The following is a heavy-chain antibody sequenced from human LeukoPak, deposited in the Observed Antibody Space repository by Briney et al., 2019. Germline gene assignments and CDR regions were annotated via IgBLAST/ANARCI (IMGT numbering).Heavy chain of an antibody. V-gene: IGHV4-59*01. D-gene: IGHD6-19*01. CDR2: IYYSGST. J-gene: IGHJ6*02. Sequence: PSETLSLTCTVSGGSISSYYWSWIRQPPGKGLEWIGYIYYSGSTNYNPSLKSRVTISVDTSRNQFSLKLSSVTAADTAVYYCARPRPKTGYSSGWYNYYYYGMDVWGQGTTVTVSS. CDR3: ARPRPKTGYSSGWYNYYYYGMDV. CDR1: GGSISSYY.